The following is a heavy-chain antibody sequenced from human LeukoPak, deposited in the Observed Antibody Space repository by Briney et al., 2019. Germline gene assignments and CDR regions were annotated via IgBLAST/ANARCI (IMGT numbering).Heavy chain of an antibody. J-gene: IGHJ4*02. D-gene: IGHD5-12*01. V-gene: IGHV3-23*01. CDR3: AKTPLVIVATTTTFDY. Sequence: GGSLRLSCAASGFTFSNYAMSWVRQAPGKGLEWVSAISGSGGSTYYADSVKGRFTISRDNSKNTLYLQMNSLRAEDTAVYYCAKTPLVIVATTTTFDYWGQGTLVTVSS. CDR1: GFTFSNYA. CDR2: ISGSGGST.